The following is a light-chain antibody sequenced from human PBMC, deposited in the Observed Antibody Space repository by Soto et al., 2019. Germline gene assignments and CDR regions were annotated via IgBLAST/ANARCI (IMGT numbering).Light chain of an antibody. CDR2: AAS. CDR1: QSITNY. Sequence: DIQMTQSPSSLSVSAGDTVTLTCRASQSITNYLNWYQQKPGKAPKLLIYAASSLQSGVPLRFSGSGSGTSFTLTISSLQPEDFATYYCQQLLSYPITFGQGTRLEIK. J-gene: IGKJ5*01. V-gene: IGKV1-17*01. CDR3: QQLLSYPIT.